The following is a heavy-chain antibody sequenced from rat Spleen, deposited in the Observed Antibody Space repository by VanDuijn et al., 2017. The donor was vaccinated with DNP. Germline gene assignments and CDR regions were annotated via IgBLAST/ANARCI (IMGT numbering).Heavy chain of an antibody. J-gene: IGHJ2*01. CDR1: EFNFNDYW. CDR3: AKGPNYGGWSDYFDY. Sequence: EVKLVESGGGLVQPGRSLKLSCAASEFNFNDYWMGWVRQAPGKGLEWIGQINKDSSTINYNPSLKEKITISRENAQNTLYLQMSKLESEDTAIYYCAKGPNYGGWSDYFDYWGQGVMVTVSS. D-gene: IGHD1-11*01. V-gene: IGHV4-2*01. CDR2: INKDSSTI.